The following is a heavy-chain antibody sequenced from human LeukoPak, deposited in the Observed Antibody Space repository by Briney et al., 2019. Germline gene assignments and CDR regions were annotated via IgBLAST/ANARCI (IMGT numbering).Heavy chain of an antibody. V-gene: IGHV4-59*01. D-gene: IGHD6-13*01. Sequence: SETLSLTCTVSGGSISGYYWSWVRQPPGKGLEWIGYIYYSGSTNYNPSLKSRVTISVDTSKNQFSLKLSSVTAADTAVYYCARGCSAGTPHNWFDPWGQGTLVTVSS. CDR1: GGSISGYY. CDR2: IYYSGST. J-gene: IGHJ5*02. CDR3: ARGCSAGTPHNWFDP.